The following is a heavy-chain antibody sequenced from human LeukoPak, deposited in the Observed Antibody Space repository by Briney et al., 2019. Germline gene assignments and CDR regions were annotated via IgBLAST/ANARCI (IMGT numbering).Heavy chain of an antibody. CDR1: GGSISSYY. CDR3: ARADRITMVRGVILFDY. V-gene: IGHV4-59*01. J-gene: IGHJ4*02. D-gene: IGHD3-10*01. CDR2: IYYSGST. Sequence: SETLSLTCTVSGGSISSYYWSWIRQPPGKGLEWIGYIYYSGSTNYNPSLKSRVTISVDMSKNQFSLKLSSVTAADTAVCYCARADRITMVRGVILFDYWGQGTLVTVSS.